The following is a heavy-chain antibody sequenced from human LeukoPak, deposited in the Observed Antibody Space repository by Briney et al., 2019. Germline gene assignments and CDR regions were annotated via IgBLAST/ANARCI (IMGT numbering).Heavy chain of an antibody. CDR3: AREECGSSGLYDY. Sequence: GGSLRLSCAAPGFNFSSYSMNWVRQAPGKGLEWVSSIRSRSNYIYYADSVRGQFTISRDNAKNSLYLQMNSLRAEDTAVYYCAREECGSSGLYDYWGQGTLVTVSS. D-gene: IGHD6-19*01. V-gene: IGHV3-21*01. J-gene: IGHJ4*02. CDR2: IRSRSNYI. CDR1: GFNFSSYS.